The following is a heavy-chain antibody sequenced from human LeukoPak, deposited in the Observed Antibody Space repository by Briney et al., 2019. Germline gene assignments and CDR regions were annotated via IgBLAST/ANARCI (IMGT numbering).Heavy chain of an antibody. J-gene: IGHJ4*02. D-gene: IGHD6-19*01. CDR1: GFTFSSYA. CDR3: AREGRTGYSSGYRVDY. V-gene: IGHV3-21*04. CDR2: ISSSGSTI. Sequence: GGSLRLSCAASGFTFSSYAMSWVRQAPGKGLEWVSAISSSGSTIYYADSVKGRFTISRDNAKNSLYLQMNSLRAEDTAVYYCAREGRTGYSSGYRVDYWGQGTLVTVSS.